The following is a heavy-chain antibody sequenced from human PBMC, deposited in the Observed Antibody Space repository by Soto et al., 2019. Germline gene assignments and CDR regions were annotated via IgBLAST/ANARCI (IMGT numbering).Heavy chain of an antibody. V-gene: IGHV4-30-2*01. CDR3: ARGHGSILDY. D-gene: IGHD4-4*01. CDR2: IYHSGST. Sequence: PSETLSLTCAVSGGSISSGGYSWSWIRQPPGKGLEWIGYIYHSGSTYYNPSLKSRVTISVDRSKNQFSLKLSSVTAADTAVYYCARGHGSILDYCGQGSLVTVYS. J-gene: IGHJ4*02. CDR1: GGSISSGGYS.